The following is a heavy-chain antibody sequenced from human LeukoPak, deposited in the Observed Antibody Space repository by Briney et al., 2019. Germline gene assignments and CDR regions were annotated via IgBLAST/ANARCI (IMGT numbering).Heavy chain of an antibody. CDR1: GGSISSSSHY. V-gene: IGHV4-39*07. J-gene: IGHJ4*02. CDR3: ARAPEFSSGWLLDC. Sequence: SETLSLTCTVSGGSISSSSHYWGWIRQPPGKGLEWIGSIYYSGSTNYNPSLKSRVTMSVDTSKNQFSLKLSSVSAADTGVYYCARAPEFSSGWLLDCWGQGSLVTVSS. CDR2: IYYSGST. D-gene: IGHD6-19*01.